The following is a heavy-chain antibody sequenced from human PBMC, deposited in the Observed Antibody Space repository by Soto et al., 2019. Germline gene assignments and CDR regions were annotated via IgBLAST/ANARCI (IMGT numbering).Heavy chain of an antibody. CDR1: GFTFRSYW. V-gene: IGHV3-74*01. D-gene: IGHD6-25*01. CDR3: ARPVAADGTHLYFYGLDA. Sequence: EAQLVESGGGLSQPGGSLRLSCAASGFTFRSYWMHWVRQVPGKGLVWVSRIDSDGSETNYADSVKGRFTISRDNAKNTVYLQMNSLRTEDTGVYYCARPVAADGTHLYFYGLDAWGQGTTVTVSS. J-gene: IGHJ6*01. CDR2: IDSDGSET.